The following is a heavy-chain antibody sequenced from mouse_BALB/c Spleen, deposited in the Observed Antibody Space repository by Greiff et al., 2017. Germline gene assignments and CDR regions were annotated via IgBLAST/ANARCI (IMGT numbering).Heavy chain of an antibody. Sequence: EVQLQESGPGLVKPSQSLSLTCTVTGYSITSDYAWNWIRQFPGNKLEWMGYISYSGSTSYNPSLKSRIAITRDTSKNPFVLQLNSVTTEDTATYYCARRDDLWFAYWGQGTSVTVSS. CDR1: GYSITSDYA. J-gene: IGHJ4*01. CDR2: ISYSGST. V-gene: IGHV3-2*02. D-gene: IGHD6-2*01. CDR3: ARRDDLWFAY.